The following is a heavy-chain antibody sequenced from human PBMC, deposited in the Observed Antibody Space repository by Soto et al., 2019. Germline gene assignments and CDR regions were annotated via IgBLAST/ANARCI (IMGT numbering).Heavy chain of an antibody. V-gene: IGHV1-3*01. CDR3: ARGTYHSGLDV. J-gene: IGHJ6*02. Sequence: ASVKVSCKAFGYKFINYAMQWVRQAPGQRLEWMGWISAGNGDTKYSQNFQGRVTITSDTSASTAYMELSSLRSEDTAVYYCARGTYHSGLDVWGQGTTVTVSS. CDR1: GYKFINYA. CDR2: ISAGNGDT.